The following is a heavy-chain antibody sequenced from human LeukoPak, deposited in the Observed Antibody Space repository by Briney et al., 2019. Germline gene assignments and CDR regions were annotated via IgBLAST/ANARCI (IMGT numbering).Heavy chain of an antibody. CDR3: ARDSGTYYDSSGYCPLYYFDY. J-gene: IGHJ4*02. CDR1: GGSISSYY. D-gene: IGHD3-22*01. CDR2: IYYSGST. V-gene: IGHV4-59*01. Sequence: PSETLSLTCTVSGGSISSYYWSWIRQPPGKGLEWIGYIYYSGSTNYNPSLKSRVTISVDTSKNQFSLKLSSVTAADTAVYYCARDSGTYYDSSGYCPLYYFDYWGQGTLVTVSS.